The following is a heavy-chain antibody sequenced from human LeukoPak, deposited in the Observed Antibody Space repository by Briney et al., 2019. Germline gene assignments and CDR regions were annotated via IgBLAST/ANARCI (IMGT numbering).Heavy chain of an antibody. J-gene: IGHJ6*03. CDR1: GYTFTGYY. V-gene: IGHV1-2*02. Sequence: ASVKVSCKASGYTFTGYYMHWVRQAPGQGLEWMGWINPNSGGTNYAQKFQGRVTMTRDTSISTAYMELSRLRSDDTAVYYCARSNAETQYYYYYYYMDVWGKGTTVTVSS. CDR2: INPNSGGT. D-gene: IGHD5-24*01. CDR3: ARSNAETQYYYYYYYMDV.